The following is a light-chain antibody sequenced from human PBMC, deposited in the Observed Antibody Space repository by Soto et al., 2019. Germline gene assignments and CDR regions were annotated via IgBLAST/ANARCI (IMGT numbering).Light chain of an antibody. V-gene: IGKV3-11*01. CDR1: QGVSSY. CDR3: QSGST. CDR2: DAS. J-gene: IGKJ5*01. Sequence: EIVLTQSPATLSLSPGERATLSCRASQGVSSYLAWYQQKPGQAPRLLIYDASNRATGIPARFSGSGSGTDFTLTISSLEPEDFAVYYCQSGSTFGQGTRLEIK.